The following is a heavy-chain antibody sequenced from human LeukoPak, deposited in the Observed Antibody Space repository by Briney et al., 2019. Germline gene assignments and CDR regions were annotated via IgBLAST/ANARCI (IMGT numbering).Heavy chain of an antibody. CDR3: ARGGIVGATRPTYFGY. V-gene: IGHV1-18*01. CDR2: ISAYNGNT. CDR1: GYSFSSYG. Sequence: ASVKVSCKASGYSFSSYGISWVRQAPGQGLEWMGWISAYNGNTEYAQKLQGRVTMTTDTSTSTAYMELMSLRSDDTAVFYCARGGIVGATRPTYFGYWGQGTLVTVSS. J-gene: IGHJ4*02. D-gene: IGHD1-26*01.